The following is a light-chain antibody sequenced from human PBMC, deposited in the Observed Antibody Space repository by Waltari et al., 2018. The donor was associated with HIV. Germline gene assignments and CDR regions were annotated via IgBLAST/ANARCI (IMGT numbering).Light chain of an antibody. Sequence: AIQLAQSPSSLSSSVGDTVTITCRASQGVRNALAWYQQKPGRPPKLLIYDASTLEGGVPSRFSGSLSGTDFNLTISNLQPEDSATYYCQQFRTYPRTFGQGATLEIK. V-gene: IGKV1-13*02. CDR1: QGVRNA. CDR2: DAS. CDR3: QQFRTYPRT. J-gene: IGKJ2*01.